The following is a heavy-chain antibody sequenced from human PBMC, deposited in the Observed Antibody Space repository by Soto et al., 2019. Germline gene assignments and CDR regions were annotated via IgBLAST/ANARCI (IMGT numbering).Heavy chain of an antibody. CDR3: AYPLDYQDAFDI. Sequence: PGGSLRLSCAASGFTFSSYGMHWVRQAPGKGLEWVAVISYDGSNKYYADSVKGRFTISRDNSKNTLYLQMNSLRAEDTAVYYCAYPLDYQDAFDIWGQGTMVTVSS. V-gene: IGHV3-30*03. CDR2: ISYDGSNK. J-gene: IGHJ3*02. CDR1: GFTFSSYG. D-gene: IGHD2-2*01.